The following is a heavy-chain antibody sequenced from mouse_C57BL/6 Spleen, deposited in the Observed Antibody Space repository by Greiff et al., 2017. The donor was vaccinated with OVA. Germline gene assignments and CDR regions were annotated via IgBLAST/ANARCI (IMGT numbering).Heavy chain of an antibody. Sequence: QVQLQQPGAELVMPGASVKLSCKASGYTFTSYWMHWVKQRPGQGLEWIGEIDPSDSYTNYNQKFKGKSTLTVDKSSSTAYMQLSSLTSEDSAVYYCARRRLREGFAYWGQGTLVTVSA. CDR3: ARRRLREGFAY. V-gene: IGHV1-69*01. J-gene: IGHJ3*01. D-gene: IGHD2-4*01. CDR1: GYTFTSYW. CDR2: IDPSDSYT.